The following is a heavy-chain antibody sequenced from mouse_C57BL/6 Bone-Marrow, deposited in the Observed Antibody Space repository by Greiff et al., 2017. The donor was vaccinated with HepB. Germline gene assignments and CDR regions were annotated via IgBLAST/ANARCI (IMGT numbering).Heavy chain of an antibody. V-gene: IGHV5-9-1*02. CDR3: TRGQLKPSWFSY. J-gene: IGHJ3*01. CDR2: ISSGGDYI. Sequence: EVKLVESGAGLVKPGGSLKLSCAASGFTFSSYAMSWVRQTPEKRLEWVAYISSGGDYIYYADTVKGRFTISRDNARNTLYLQMSSLKSEATAMYYCTRGQLKPSWFSYWGQGTLVTVSA. CDR1: GFTFSSYA. D-gene: IGHD3-2*02.